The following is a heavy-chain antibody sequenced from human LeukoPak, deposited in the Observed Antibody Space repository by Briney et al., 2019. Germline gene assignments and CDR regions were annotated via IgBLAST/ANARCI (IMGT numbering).Heavy chain of an antibody. Sequence: GGSLRLSCAASGFTLSSYWMSWVRQAPGKGLEWVANLKQDGSEKYYVDSVKGRFTISRDNAKNSLYLQMNSLRAEDTAVYYCAREVYCSSTSCYTGYFQHWGQGTLVTVSS. V-gene: IGHV3-7*01. CDR3: AREVYCSSTSCYTGYFQH. CDR1: GFTLSSYW. CDR2: LKQDGSEK. D-gene: IGHD2-2*02. J-gene: IGHJ1*01.